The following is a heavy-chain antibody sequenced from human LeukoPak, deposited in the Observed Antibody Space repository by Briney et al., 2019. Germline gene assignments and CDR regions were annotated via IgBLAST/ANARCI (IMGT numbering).Heavy chain of an antibody. CDR2: IPYGGST. J-gene: IGHJ5*02. CDR3: ATSPGADYGGDHWFDP. Sequence: SETLSLTCTVSGVSITSNHYYWGWIRQPPGTGLEWIGSIPYGGSTHYNPSLKSRVTMSVDTSKDQFSLKLRSVTATDTAVYHCATSPGADYGGDHWFDPWGQGTLVTVSS. V-gene: IGHV4-39*01. D-gene: IGHD4-23*01. CDR1: GVSITSNHYY.